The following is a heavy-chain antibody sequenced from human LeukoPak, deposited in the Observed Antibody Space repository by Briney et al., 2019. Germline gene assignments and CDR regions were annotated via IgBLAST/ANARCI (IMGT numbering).Heavy chain of an antibody. CDR1: GYTFTGYD. Sequence: ASVKVSCKASGYTFTGYDINWVRQAAGQGLEWMGWMNPNSGNTGYAQKFQGRVTITRNTSISTAYMELSSLRSEDTAVYYCARGSLTYDAFDIWGQGTMVTVSS. CDR3: ARGSLTYDAFDI. V-gene: IGHV1-8*03. J-gene: IGHJ3*02. CDR2: MNPNSGNT.